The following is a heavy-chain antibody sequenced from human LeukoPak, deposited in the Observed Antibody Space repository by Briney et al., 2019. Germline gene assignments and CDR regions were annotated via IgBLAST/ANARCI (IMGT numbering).Heavy chain of an antibody. CDR1: GFTFSSYC. CDR2: IRFDGTNE. J-gene: IGHJ2*01. CDR3: AKNWGSFSWYFDL. Sequence: GGSLRLSCAASGFTFSSYCMHWVRQAPGKGLEWVAFIRFDGTNEYYADSVKGRFTISRDNAKNTLYLQMNSLRAEDTAVYYCAKNWGSFSWYFDLWGRGTLVTVSS. V-gene: IGHV3-30*02. D-gene: IGHD2/OR15-2a*01.